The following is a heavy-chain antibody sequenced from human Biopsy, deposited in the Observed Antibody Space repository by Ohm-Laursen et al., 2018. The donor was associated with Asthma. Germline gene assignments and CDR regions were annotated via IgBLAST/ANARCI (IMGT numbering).Heavy chain of an antibody. CDR3: ARGVITNWFDP. CDR2: IYYSGST. V-gene: IGHV4-59*01. Sequence: ALSLTCTVSGGSISDYYKTWFRQPPGKGLEWIGYIYYSGSTNYNPSLTSRVTISEDTFKNQFSLKLTSVTAADTAVYYCARGVITNWFDPWGQGTLVTVSS. D-gene: IGHD3-16*02. CDR1: GGSISDYY. J-gene: IGHJ5*02.